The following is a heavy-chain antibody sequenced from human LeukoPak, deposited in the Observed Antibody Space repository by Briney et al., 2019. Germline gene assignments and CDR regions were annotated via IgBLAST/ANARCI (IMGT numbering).Heavy chain of an antibody. V-gene: IGHV1-69*13. CDR2: IIPIFGTA. J-gene: IGHJ3*02. Sequence: ASVKVSCKASGGTFSSYAISWARQAPGQGLEWMGGIIPIFGTANYAQKFQGRVTITADESTSTAYMELSSLRSEDTAVYYCARPQTYYYDSSGYYSAFDIWGQRTMVTVSS. D-gene: IGHD3-22*01. CDR1: GGTFSSYA. CDR3: ARPQTYYYDSSGYYSAFDI.